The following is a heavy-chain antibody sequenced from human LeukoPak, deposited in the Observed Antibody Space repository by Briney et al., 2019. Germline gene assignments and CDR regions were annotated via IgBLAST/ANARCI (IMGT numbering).Heavy chain of an antibody. D-gene: IGHD6-13*01. CDR2: ISVSGGST. CDR1: GFTFSSYA. CDR3: AKDREQLATELFDL. J-gene: IGHJ4*02. Sequence: GGSLRLSCAASGFTFSSYAVSSVRQAPGKGLEWVSAISVSGGSTYYADSVKGRFTISRDNSKNTLYLQMNSLRADDTAVYYCAKDREQLATELFDLWARGTLDSVSS. V-gene: IGHV3-23*01.